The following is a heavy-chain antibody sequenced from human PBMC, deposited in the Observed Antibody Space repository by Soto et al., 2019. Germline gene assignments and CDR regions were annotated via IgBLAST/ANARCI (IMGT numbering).Heavy chain of an antibody. Sequence: PSETLSLTCAVYGGSFSCYYWSWIRQPPGKGLEWIGEINHSGSTNYNPSLKSRVTISVDTSKNQFSLKLSSVTAADTAVYYCARGHSSGWYSSEYYYGMDVWGQGTTVTVSS. J-gene: IGHJ6*02. V-gene: IGHV4-34*01. CDR3: ARGHSSGWYSSEYYYGMDV. D-gene: IGHD6-19*01. CDR1: GGSFSCYY. CDR2: INHSGST.